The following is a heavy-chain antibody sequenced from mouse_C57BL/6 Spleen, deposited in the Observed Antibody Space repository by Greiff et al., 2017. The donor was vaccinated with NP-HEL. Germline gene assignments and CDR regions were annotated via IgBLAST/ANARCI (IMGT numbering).Heavy chain of an antibody. J-gene: IGHJ4*01. D-gene: IGHD1-1*01. Sequence: QVQLKESGAELVKPGASVKISCKASGYAFSSYWRNWVKQRPGKGLGGIGQIYPGDGDTNYNGKFKGKATLTADKSSSTAYMQLSSLTSEDSAVYFCARRDYYGSRRAMDYWGQGTSVTVSS. CDR1: GYAFSSYW. CDR3: ARRDYYGSRRAMDY. CDR2: IYPGDGDT. V-gene: IGHV1-80*01.